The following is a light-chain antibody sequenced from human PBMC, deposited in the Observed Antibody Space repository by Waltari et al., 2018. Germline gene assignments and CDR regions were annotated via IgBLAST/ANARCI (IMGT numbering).Light chain of an antibody. CDR1: YSNIGSNY. CDR2: EDK. Sequence: QSVLTQPPSVSAAPGQRVTISCSGSYSNIGSNYVSWYQHLPGTPPKLLIYEDKKRDSGIPDGFFASRCGTSDTLGITGLQPGDGAAYYCVTWESSLSVVVFGRGTKLTVL. CDR3: VTWESSLSVVV. J-gene: IGLJ2*01. V-gene: IGLV1-51*02.